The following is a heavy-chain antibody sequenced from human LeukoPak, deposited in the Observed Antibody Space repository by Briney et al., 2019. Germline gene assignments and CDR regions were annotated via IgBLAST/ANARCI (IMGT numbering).Heavy chain of an antibody. D-gene: IGHD2-2*01. J-gene: IGHJ3*02. CDR1: GYTFTSYD. Sequence: GASVKVSCKASGYTFTSYDINWVRQATGQGLEWMGWMNPNSGNTGYAQKLQGRVTMTTDTSTSTAYMELRSLRSDDTAVYYCASTGASWDDAFDIWGQGTMVTVSS. CDR3: ASTGASWDDAFDI. CDR2: MNPNSGNT. V-gene: IGHV1-8*01.